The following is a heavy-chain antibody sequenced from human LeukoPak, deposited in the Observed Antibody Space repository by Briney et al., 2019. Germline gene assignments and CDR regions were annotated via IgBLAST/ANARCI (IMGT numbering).Heavy chain of an antibody. V-gene: IGHV1-69*05. CDR1: GGTFSSYA. J-gene: IGHJ6*03. Sequence: ASVKVSCKASGGTFSSYAISWVRQAPGQGLEWRGGIIPIFGTANYAQKFQGRVTITTDESTSTAYMELSSLRSEDTVVYYCARYDWNYDNYMDVWGKGTTVTVSS. D-gene: IGHD1-20*01. CDR2: IIPIFGTA. CDR3: ARYDWNYDNYMDV.